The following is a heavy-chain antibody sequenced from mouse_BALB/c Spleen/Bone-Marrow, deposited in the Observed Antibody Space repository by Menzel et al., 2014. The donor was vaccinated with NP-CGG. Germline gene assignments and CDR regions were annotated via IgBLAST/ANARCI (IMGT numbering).Heavy chain of an antibody. V-gene: IGHV1-20*02. CDR2: INPYNSDS. J-gene: IGHJ2*01. Sequence: DVKLQESGPEMVKPGASVKISCKASGYSFIGYFINWVMQSHGKSLEWIGRINPYNSDSVYNQKFRGKATLTVDKSSSTAHMELRSLSSEDSAVDYCSRGGDYWGQGTTLTVSS. CDR1: GYSFIGYF. CDR3: SRGGDY.